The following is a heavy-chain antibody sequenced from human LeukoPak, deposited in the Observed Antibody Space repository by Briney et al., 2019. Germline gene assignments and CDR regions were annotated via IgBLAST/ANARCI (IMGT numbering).Heavy chain of an antibody. J-gene: IGHJ4*02. Sequence: GESLKISCKGSGYSFTNYWIGWVRQMPGKGLEWMGIIYPGDSDTRYSPSFQGQVTISADKSMSTAYLQWSSLKASDTAMYYCARSPHRDGYPAEVDYWGQGTLVTVSS. D-gene: IGHD5-24*01. CDR3: ARSPHRDGYPAEVDY. CDR1: GYSFTNYW. V-gene: IGHV5-51*01. CDR2: IYPGDSDT.